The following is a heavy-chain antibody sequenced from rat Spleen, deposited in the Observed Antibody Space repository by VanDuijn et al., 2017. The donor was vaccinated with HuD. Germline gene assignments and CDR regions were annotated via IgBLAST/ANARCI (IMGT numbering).Heavy chain of an antibody. D-gene: IGHD1-5*01. CDR3: ARHRDNYGVMDA. CDR1: GFTFSNYY. V-gene: IGHV5-25*01. J-gene: IGHJ4*01. CDR2: ISPTGGIT. Sequence: EVQLVESGGGLVQPGRSLKLSCAASGFTFSNYYMAWVRQAPTKGLEWVASISPTGGITHYRDSVKGRFTISRDNAKSTLYLQMDSLRSEDTATYYCARHRDNYGVMDAWGQGASVTVSS.